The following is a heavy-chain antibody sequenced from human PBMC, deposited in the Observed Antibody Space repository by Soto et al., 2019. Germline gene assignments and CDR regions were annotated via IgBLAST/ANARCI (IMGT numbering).Heavy chain of an antibody. V-gene: IGHV1-2*02. J-gene: IGHJ5*02. Sequence: RASVKVSCKASGYAFSAYYLHWVRRAPGQGLEWMGWINPASGDTKYAQKFQGRVTMTRDMSITTVYLELSSLRSDDAAVYYCARYPYSGTQWLPPKWVDPWGQGTLVTVSS. D-gene: IGHD2-15*01. CDR3: ARYPYSGTQWLPPKWVDP. CDR2: INPASGDT. CDR1: GYAFSAYY.